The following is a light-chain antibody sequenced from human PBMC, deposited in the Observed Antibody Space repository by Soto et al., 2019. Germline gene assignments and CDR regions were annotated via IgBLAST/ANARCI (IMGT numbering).Light chain of an antibody. CDR3: TSWTTSTTMI. J-gene: IGLJ2*01. Sequence: QSALTQPASVSGSPGQSITISCTGTRSDIGAYNFVSWYQQHPGEVPKLILYDVNVRPSGVSNRFSGSKPGNTASLTISGLQAEDEADYYCTSWTTSTTMIFGGGTKLTVL. V-gene: IGLV2-14*03. CDR2: DVN. CDR1: RSDIGAYNF.